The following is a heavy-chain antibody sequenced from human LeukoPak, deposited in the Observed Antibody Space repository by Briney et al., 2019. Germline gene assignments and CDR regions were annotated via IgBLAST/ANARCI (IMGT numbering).Heavy chain of an antibody. CDR3: ARASHCSGGSCYSPDFDY. CDR2: INYNGEIT. J-gene: IGHJ4*02. D-gene: IGHD2-15*01. V-gene: IGHV4-34*01. Sequence: PSETLSPTCGVSGGSFSGYLWSWLRQPPGKGLEWIGEINYNGEITNYNPSLKSRVTISVDTFRNQFSLRLTSVTAADTAVYYCARASHCSGGSCYSPDFDYWGQGTLVTVSS. CDR1: GGSFSGYL.